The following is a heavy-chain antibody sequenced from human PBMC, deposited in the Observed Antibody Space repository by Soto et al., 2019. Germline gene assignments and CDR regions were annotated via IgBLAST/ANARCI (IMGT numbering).Heavy chain of an antibody. V-gene: IGHV1-3*01. CDR2: INAGNGNT. CDR3: ARDLRVVPAAIYYSYGMDV. D-gene: IGHD2-2*02. Sequence: ASVKVSCKASGYTFTSYAMHWVRQAPGQRLEWMGWINAGNGNTKYSQKFQGRVTITRDTSASTAYMELSSLRSEDTAVYYCARDLRVVPAAIYYSYGMDVWGQGTTVTVSS. J-gene: IGHJ6*02. CDR1: GYTFTSYA.